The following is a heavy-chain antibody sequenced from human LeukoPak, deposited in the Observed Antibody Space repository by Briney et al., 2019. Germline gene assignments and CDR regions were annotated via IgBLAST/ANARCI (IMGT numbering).Heavy chain of an antibody. D-gene: IGHD2-21*02. J-gene: IGHJ1*01. V-gene: IGHV3-23*01. CDR3: TSWGDTTAEYFQR. Sequence: GGSLRLSCAASGFTFSSYAMSWVRQAPGKGLEWVSAISGSGGSTYYADSVKGRFTISRDNAQNSMYLQMNSLRVEDTAVYYCTSWGDTTAEYFQRWGQGTLVTVSS. CDR2: ISGSGGST. CDR1: GFTFSSYA.